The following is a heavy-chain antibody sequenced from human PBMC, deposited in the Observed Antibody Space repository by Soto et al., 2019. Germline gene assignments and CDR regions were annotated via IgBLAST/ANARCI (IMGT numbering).Heavy chain of an antibody. D-gene: IGHD6-13*01. V-gene: IGHV3-21*01. J-gene: IGHJ5*02. CDR3: TRDASRDSSARGWFDP. CDR1: GFTFSHYS. Sequence: GGSLRLSCVVSGFTFSHYSMNWVRQAPGKGLEWVSSISSSSSYIHYTDALRGRFTISRDNAKNSLHLQMNSLRAEDTAVYYYTRDASRDSSARGWFDPWGPGTLVTVS. CDR2: ISSSSSYI.